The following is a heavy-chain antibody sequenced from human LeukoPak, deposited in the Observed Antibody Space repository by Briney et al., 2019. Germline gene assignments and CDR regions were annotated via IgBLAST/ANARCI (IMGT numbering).Heavy chain of an antibody. CDR1: GYIFSNYA. V-gene: IGHV1-18*01. CDR2: VSTYNGKT. D-gene: IGHD1-26*01. J-gene: IGHJ3*01. CDR3: ARDQSGHPLEDAFEV. Sequence: GASVKVSRKASGYIFSNYAVSWVRQAPGHGLEWMGWVSTYNGKTNYAQKFQDRVTMTTDTSTRIVYMDLRSLRSDDTAMYYCARDQSGHPLEDAFEVWGQGTMVIVSS.